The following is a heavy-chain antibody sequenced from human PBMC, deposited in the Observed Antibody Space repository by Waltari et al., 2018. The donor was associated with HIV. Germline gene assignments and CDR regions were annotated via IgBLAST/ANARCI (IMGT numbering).Heavy chain of an antibody. CDR2: ISGTGART. J-gene: IGHJ4*02. CDR3: AKDLNGYDRFDY. Sequence: EVQLLESGGGLVQPGGSLRLSCAASGFTFSSFAMSWVRQAPGKGVEWVSAISGTGARTYYADSVKGRFTISRDNSKNTLYLQRNSLRADDTALYYCAKDLNGYDRFDYWGQGTLVTVSS. CDR1: GFTFSSFA. V-gene: IGHV3-23*01. D-gene: IGHD5-12*01.